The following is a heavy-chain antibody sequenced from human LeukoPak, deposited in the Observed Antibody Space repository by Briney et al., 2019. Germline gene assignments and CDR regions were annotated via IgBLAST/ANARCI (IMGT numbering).Heavy chain of an antibody. J-gene: IGHJ4*02. D-gene: IGHD1-1*01. V-gene: IGHV6-1*01. Sequence: SQTLSLTCAISGDSVSTNSAAWNWIRQSPSRGLEWLRRTYYRSKWYNDYAVSVKSRITINADTSKNQFSLQLNSVTPEDTAVYYCARGSINWNRVLFDYWGQGTLVTVSS. CDR1: GDSVSTNSAA. CDR3: ARGSINWNRVLFDY. CDR2: TYYRSKWYN.